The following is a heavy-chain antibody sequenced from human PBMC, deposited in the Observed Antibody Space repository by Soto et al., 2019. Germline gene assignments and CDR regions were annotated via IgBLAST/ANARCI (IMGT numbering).Heavy chain of an antibody. CDR1: GYTFTHYW. Sequence: EVQLVQSGAVVKKPGASLKISCKGSGYTFTHYWIGWVRQMPGKVLQWMGIIYPGDSDTKFNPSFQGQVTISADKSITTTFLQWSSLKASDTVSYYCAAVIFYYGMDVWGQGTTVTVSS. J-gene: IGHJ6*02. D-gene: IGHD2-21*01. V-gene: IGHV5-51*01. CDR3: AAVIFYYGMDV. CDR2: IYPGDSDT.